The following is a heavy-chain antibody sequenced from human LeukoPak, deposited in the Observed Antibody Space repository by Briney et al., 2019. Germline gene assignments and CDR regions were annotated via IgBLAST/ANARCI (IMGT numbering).Heavy chain of an antibody. CDR1: GFTFSSYW. D-gene: IGHD2-15*01. CDR2: IKQDGSEK. V-gene: IGHV3-7*01. CDR3: ARAVALGPLAPLGRLTYFDY. J-gene: IGHJ4*02. Sequence: GGSLRLPCAASGFTFSSYWMSWVRQAPGKGLEWVANIKQDGSEKYYVDSVKGRFTISRDNAKNSLYLQMNSLRAEDTAVYYCARAVALGPLAPLGRLTYFDYWGQGTLVTVSS.